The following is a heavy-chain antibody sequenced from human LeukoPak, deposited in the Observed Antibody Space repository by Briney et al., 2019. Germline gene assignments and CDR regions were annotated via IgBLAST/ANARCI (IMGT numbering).Heavy chain of an antibody. Sequence: GGSLRLSCAASGFTFSSYGMHWVRQAPGKGLEWVAVIWYGGGNKYYADSVKGRFTISRDNSKNTLYLQMNSLRAEDTAVYYCAREREYAYFDYWGQGTLVTVSS. CDR1: GFTFSSYG. V-gene: IGHV3-33*01. CDR2: IWYGGGNK. CDR3: AREREYAYFDY. D-gene: IGHD2/OR15-2a*01. J-gene: IGHJ4*02.